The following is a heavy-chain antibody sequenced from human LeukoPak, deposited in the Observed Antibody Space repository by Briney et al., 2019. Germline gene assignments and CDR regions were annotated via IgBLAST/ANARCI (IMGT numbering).Heavy chain of an antibody. D-gene: IGHD5-18*01. CDR2: INPNSGGT. CDR3: ARSGYSYGRIYFDY. V-gene: IGHV1-2*06. J-gene: IGHJ4*02. Sequence: ASVKVSCKASGYTFTGYYMHWVRQAPGQGLEWMGRINPNSGGTNYAQKFQGRVNMTRDTSISTAYMELSRLRSDDTAVYYCARSGYSYGRIYFDYWGQGTLVTVSS. CDR1: GYTFTGYY.